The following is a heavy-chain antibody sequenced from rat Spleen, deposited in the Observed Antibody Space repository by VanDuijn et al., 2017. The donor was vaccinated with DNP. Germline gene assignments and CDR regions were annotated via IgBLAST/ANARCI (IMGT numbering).Heavy chain of an antibody. D-gene: IGHD1-3*01. CDR2: IAPGSGGT. Sequence: QIQLQQSGAELVKPGSSVKMSCKASGYTFTNYDMHWIKQTTGQALEWTGYIAPGSGGTKYNEKFKGKATLTVDKSSSTAYMQLSSLTPVDTAVYYCARGNYGSPYWYFDFWGPGTMVTVSS. J-gene: IGHJ1*01. CDR3: ARGNYGSPYWYFDF. CDR1: GYTFTNYD. V-gene: IGHV1-32*01.